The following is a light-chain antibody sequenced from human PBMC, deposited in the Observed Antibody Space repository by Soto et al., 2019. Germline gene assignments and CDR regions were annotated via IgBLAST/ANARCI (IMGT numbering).Light chain of an antibody. V-gene: IGLV2-8*01. J-gene: IGLJ2*01. Sequence: QSALTQPPSASGSPGQSVTISCTGTSSDVGGYNYVSWYQQHPGKAPKLIIYEASKRPSGVPDRFSGSKSGNTASLTVSGLQAEDEADYYCSSYAGSNTFVVFGGGTKVTVL. CDR1: SSDVGGYNY. CDR3: SSYAGSNTFVV. CDR2: EAS.